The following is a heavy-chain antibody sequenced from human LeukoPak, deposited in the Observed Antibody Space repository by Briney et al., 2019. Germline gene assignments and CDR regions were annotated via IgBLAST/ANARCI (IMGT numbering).Heavy chain of an antibody. J-gene: IGHJ5*02. Sequence: LSETLSLTCTVSGGSISSYYWSWIRQPAGKGLEWIGRIYTSGSTNYNPSLKSRVTMSVDTSKNQFSLKLSSVTAADTAVYYCARVDYGDYVAENWFDPWGQGTLVTVSS. CDR2: IYTSGST. CDR1: GGSISSYY. CDR3: ARVDYGDYVAENWFDP. D-gene: IGHD4-17*01. V-gene: IGHV4-4*07.